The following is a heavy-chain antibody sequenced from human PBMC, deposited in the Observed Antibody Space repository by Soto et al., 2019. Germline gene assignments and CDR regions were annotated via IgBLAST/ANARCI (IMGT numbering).Heavy chain of an antibody. Sequence: GESLKISCKGSGYSFTSYWISWVRQMPGKGLEWMGRIDPSDSYTNYSPSFQGQVTISADRSITTAYLQWSSLKASDTAMYYCARHEATYYNFYGMDGWGQGKTVTV. CDR2: IDPSDSYT. J-gene: IGHJ6*02. CDR1: GYSFTSYW. V-gene: IGHV5-10-1*04. CDR3: ARHEATYYNFYGMDG.